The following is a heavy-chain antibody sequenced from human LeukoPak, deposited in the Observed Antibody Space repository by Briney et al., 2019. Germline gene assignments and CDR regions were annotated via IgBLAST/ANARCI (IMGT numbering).Heavy chain of an antibody. CDR2: TYYRSKWYN. CDR3: ARVLRAFSPSDAFDI. Sequence: SQTLSLTCAISGDSVSANSATWNWIRLSPSRGLEWLGRTYYRSKWYNDYAVSVKSRITINPDTSKNQFSLQLNSLTPDDTAVYYCARVLRAFSPSDAFDIWGQGTMVTVSS. CDR1: GDSVSANSAT. V-gene: IGHV6-1*01. J-gene: IGHJ3*02.